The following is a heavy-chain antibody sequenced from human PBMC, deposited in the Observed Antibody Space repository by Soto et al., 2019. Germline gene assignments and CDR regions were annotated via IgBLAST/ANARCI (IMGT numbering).Heavy chain of an antibody. CDR1: GFTFSSSE. J-gene: IGHJ3*01. CDR3: ARRASR. V-gene: IGHV3-48*03. D-gene: IGHD1-26*01. CDR2: IHPSGQPI. Sequence: EVQLVESGGGLIQPGGSLRLSCAASGFTFSSSEMYWVRQAPGKGLEWVSYIHPSGQPIFYADSVKGRFTISRDNAKNSLYLQMSSLRAEGSAVYYFARRASRWGQGTMVTVSS.